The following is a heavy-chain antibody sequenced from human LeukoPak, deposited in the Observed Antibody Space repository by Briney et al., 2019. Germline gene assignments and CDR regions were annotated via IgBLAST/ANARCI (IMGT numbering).Heavy chain of an antibody. CDR3: ARDGQYGSADYYYYYMDV. J-gene: IGHJ6*03. Sequence: PGGSLRLSCAASGFFFSSYGMHWVRQAPGKGLEWVAVIWYDGSNKYYADSVKGRFTISRDNSNNTLYLQMNSLRAEDTAVYYCARDGQYGSADYYYYYMDVWGKGTTVTVSS. D-gene: IGHD3-10*01. CDR1: GFFFSSYG. CDR2: IWYDGSNK. V-gene: IGHV3-33*01.